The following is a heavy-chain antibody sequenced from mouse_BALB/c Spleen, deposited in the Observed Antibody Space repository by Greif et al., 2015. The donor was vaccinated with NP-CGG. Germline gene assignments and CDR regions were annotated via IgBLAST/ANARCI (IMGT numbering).Heavy chain of an antibody. D-gene: IGHD2-4*01. Sequence: VQLVESGPGLVAPSQSLSITCTVSGFSLTSYGVHWVRQPPGKGLEWLGVIWAGGSTNYNSALMSRLSISKDNSKSXVFLKMNSLQTDDTAMYYCVSPYDYDPFAYWGQGTLVTVSA. V-gene: IGHV2-9*02. CDR1: GFSLTSYG. CDR2: IWAGGST. CDR3: VSPYDYDPFAY. J-gene: IGHJ3*01.